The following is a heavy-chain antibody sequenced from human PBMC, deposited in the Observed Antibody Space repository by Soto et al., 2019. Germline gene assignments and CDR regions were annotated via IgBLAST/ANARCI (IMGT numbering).Heavy chain of an antibody. V-gene: IGHV1-18*01. CDR2: ISAYNGNT. J-gene: IGHJ3*02. CDR3: AREGYCSGGSCYSYTMIVVVNGAFDI. CDR1: GYTFTSYG. Sequence: ASVKVSCKASGYTFTSYGISWVRQAPGQGLEWMGWISAYNGNTNYAQKLQGRVTMTTDTSTSTAYMELRSLRSDDTAVYYCAREGYCSGGSCYSYTMIVVVNGAFDICGKGTMVPVSS. D-gene: IGHD2-15*01.